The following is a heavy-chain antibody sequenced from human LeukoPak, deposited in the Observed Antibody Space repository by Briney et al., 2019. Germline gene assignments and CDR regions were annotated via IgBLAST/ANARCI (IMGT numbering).Heavy chain of an antibody. V-gene: IGHV3-23*01. CDR2: ISGSGNRT. Sequence: GGSLRLSCAASGFTFSSYAMSWVRQAPGKGLEWVSSISGSGNRTYYADSVKGRFTISRDNSKNTLFLQMNSLRAEDTAVYYCAKNLYCGGGSCYPSALGMDVWGQGITVTVSS. CDR1: GFTFSSYA. J-gene: IGHJ6*02. CDR3: AKNLYCGGGSCYPSALGMDV. D-gene: IGHD2-15*01.